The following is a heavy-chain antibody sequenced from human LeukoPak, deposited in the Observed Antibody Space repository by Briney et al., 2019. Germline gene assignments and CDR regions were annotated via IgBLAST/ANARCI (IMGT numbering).Heavy chain of an antibody. CDR2: INQDGSEK. Sequence: PGGSLRLSCAASGFTFSSYWMSWVRQAPGQGLEWVASINQDGSEKYSVDSVKGRFTISRDNAKSSLYLQMNSLRAEDTAVYYCARDRNYYDSRSLDPWGQGTLVTVSS. CDR1: GFTFSSYW. J-gene: IGHJ5*02. V-gene: IGHV3-7*01. D-gene: IGHD3-22*01. CDR3: ARDRNYYDSRSLDP.